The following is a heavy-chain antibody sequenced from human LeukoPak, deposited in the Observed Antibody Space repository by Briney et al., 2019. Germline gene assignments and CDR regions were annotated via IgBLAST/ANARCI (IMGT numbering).Heavy chain of an antibody. V-gene: IGHV3-23*01. CDR3: AKSPPYALSVVPAAPFDY. D-gene: IGHD2-2*01. J-gene: IGHJ4*02. Sequence: GGSLRLSCAASGFTFSNAWMSWVRQAPGKGLEWVSAISGSGGSTYYADSVKGRFTISRDNSKNTLYLQMNSLRAEDTAVYYCAKSPPYALSVVPAAPFDYWGQGTLVTVSS. CDR2: ISGSGGST. CDR1: GFTFSNAW.